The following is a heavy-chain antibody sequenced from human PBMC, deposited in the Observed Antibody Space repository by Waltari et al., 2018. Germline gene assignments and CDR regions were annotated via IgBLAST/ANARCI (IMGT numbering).Heavy chain of an antibody. Sequence: EEQLLQSGGGLVQPGGSLRLSCAASGFTFTTYAMSWVRQAPGKGLEWVLAFNGRDGVAYYADSVKGRFTISSDNSRNTLYLQMNSLRAEDTAVYYCAKLRNYGTTWAGAFDCWGQGTLVTVSS. V-gene: IGHV3-23*01. D-gene: IGHD3-10*01. CDR1: GFTFTTYA. CDR3: AKLRNYGTTWAGAFDC. J-gene: IGHJ4*02. CDR2: FNGRDGVA.